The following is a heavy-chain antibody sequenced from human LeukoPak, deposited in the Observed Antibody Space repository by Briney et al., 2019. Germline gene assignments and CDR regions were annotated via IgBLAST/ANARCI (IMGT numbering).Heavy chain of an antibody. V-gene: IGHV1-18*01. CDR1: GYTFISYD. Sequence: ASVKVSCKASGYTFISYDISWVRQAPGQGLEWMGWISAYNGNTNYAQKLQGRVTMTTDTSTSTAYMELRSLRSDDTAVYYCARDTPISSAVGLIYYYYGMDVWGQGTTVTVSS. J-gene: IGHJ6*02. CDR3: ARDTPISSAVGLIYYYYGMDV. CDR2: ISAYNGNT. D-gene: IGHD6-19*01.